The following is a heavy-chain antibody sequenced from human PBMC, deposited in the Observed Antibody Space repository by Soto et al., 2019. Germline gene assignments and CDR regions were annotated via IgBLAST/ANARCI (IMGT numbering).Heavy chain of an antibody. J-gene: IGHJ3*02. CDR3: ARDQGGGGYGALDAFDI. CDR1: GFTFSSYW. CDR2: IKQDGSEK. D-gene: IGHD5-12*01. Sequence: GGSLRLSCAASGFTFSSYWMSWVRQAPGKGLEWVANIKQDGSEKYYVDSVKGRFTISRDNAKNSLYLQMNSLRAEDTAVYYCARDQGGGGYGALDAFDIWGQGTMVTVSS. V-gene: IGHV3-7*01.